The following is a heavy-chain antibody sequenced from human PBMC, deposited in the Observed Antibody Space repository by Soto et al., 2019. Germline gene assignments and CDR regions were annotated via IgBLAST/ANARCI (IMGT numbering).Heavy chain of an antibody. Sequence: PGGSLRLSCAASGFTFSSYAMSWVRQAPGKGLEWVSAISGSGGSTYYAASVKGRFTISRDNSKNTLYLQMNSLRAEDTAVYYCEKGGGYRSRWYGEYFQHWGQAILVTVS. J-gene: IGHJ1*01. CDR3: EKGGGYRSRWYGEYFQH. CDR1: GFTFSSYA. CDR2: ISGSGGST. D-gene: IGHD6-13*01. V-gene: IGHV3-23*01.